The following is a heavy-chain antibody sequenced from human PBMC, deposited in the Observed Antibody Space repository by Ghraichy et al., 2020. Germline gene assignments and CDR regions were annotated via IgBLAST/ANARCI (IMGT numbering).Heavy chain of an antibody. D-gene: IGHD3-16*01. CDR2: INNDGGIT. CDR1: GFTFSNYW. V-gene: IGHV3-74*01. Sequence: GSLRLSCEASGFTFSNYWIHWVRQAPGKGLVWVSHINNDGGITTYTDSVKGRFTTSRDNAKNTVYLLMNNLRAEDTAIYYCARGVGGFDVWGLGTTFTVSS. J-gene: IGHJ6*02. CDR3: ARGVGGFDV.